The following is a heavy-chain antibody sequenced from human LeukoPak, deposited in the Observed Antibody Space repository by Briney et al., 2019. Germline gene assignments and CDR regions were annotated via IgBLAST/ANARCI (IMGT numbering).Heavy chain of an antibody. D-gene: IGHD3/OR15-3a*01. CDR3: ARQTGSGLFILP. Sequence: PSGTLSLTCAVSGGSISSSNWWSWVRQPPGKGLEWIGEIHHSGSTNYNPSLKSRVTISVDKSRNQFSLKLSSVTAADTAVYYRARQTGSGLFILPGGQGTLVTVSS. CDR2: IHHSGST. V-gene: IGHV4-4*02. J-gene: IGHJ4*02. CDR1: GGSISSSNW.